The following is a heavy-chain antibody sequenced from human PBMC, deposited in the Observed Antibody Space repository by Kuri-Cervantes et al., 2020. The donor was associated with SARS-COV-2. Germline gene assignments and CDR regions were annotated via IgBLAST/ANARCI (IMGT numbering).Heavy chain of an antibody. CDR2: IYYTGNT. V-gene: IGHV4-31*03. D-gene: IGHD2-2*01. CDR1: GGAISSGGYY. Sequence: SETLSLTCTVSGGAISSGGYYWSWIRQHPGKGLEWIGYIYYTGNTYYNPSLKSRVTISVDTSKNQFSLRLRFVTAADTAVYYCARVGYQLLLGIDYWGQGTLVTGAS. J-gene: IGHJ4*02. CDR3: ARVGYQLLLGIDY.